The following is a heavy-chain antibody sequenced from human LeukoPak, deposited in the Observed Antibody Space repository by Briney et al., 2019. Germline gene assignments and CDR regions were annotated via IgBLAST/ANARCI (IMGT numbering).Heavy chain of an antibody. Sequence: SETLSLTCTVSGYSISSGYFWGWVRQPPGKGLEWIGNIYHSGSTYYNPSLKSRVTISVDTSKNQFSLKLSSVTAADTAVYYCARTLYSGGWCPFDYWGQGALVTVSS. CDR2: IYHSGST. J-gene: IGHJ4*02. CDR3: ARTLYSGGWCPFDY. D-gene: IGHD6-19*01. CDR1: GYSISSGYF. V-gene: IGHV4-38-2*02.